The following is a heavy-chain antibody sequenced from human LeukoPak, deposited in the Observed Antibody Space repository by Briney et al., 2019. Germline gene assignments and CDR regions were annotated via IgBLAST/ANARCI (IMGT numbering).Heavy chain of an antibody. CDR1: GGSISSSSYY. Sequence: SETLSLTCTVSGGSISSSSYYWGWIRQPPGKGLEWIGSIYYSGSTYYNPSLKSRVTISVDTSKNQFSLKLSSVTAADTAVYYCARGQRDAQNFDYWGQGTLVTVSS. D-gene: IGHD6-25*01. J-gene: IGHJ4*02. CDR3: ARGQRDAQNFDY. CDR2: IYYSGST. V-gene: IGHV4-39*07.